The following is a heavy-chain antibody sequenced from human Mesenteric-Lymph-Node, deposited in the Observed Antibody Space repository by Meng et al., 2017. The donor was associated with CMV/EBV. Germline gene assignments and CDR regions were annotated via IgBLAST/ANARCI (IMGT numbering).Heavy chain of an antibody. V-gene: IGHV3-23*01. J-gene: IGHJ4*02. CDR3: ARMGVGTLNYFAY. D-gene: IGHD2-15*01. CDR1: GFTFSTYA. Sequence: ASGFTFSTYAMSWVRRALGKGLEWVSSTSGSGAGTYYADSVKGRFTISRDNSKNTLFLEMNSLRAEDTAVYYCARMGVGTLNYFAYWGQGILVTVSS. CDR2: TSGSGAGT.